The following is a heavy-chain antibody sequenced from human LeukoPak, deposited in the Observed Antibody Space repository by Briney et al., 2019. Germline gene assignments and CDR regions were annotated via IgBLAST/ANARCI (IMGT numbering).Heavy chain of an antibody. CDR2: ISYDGSNK. D-gene: IGHD3-22*01. CDR3: ARGYYDSSGPMGY. J-gene: IGHJ4*02. Sequence: GGSLRLSCAASGFTFSSYGMHWVRQAPGKGLEWVAVISYDGSNKYYADYVKGRFTISRDNSKNTLYLQMNSLRAEDTAVYYCARGYYDSSGPMGYWGQGTLVTVSS. CDR1: GFTFSSYG. V-gene: IGHV3-30*03.